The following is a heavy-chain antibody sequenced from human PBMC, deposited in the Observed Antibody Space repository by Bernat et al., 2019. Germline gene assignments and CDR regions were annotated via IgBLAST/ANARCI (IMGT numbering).Heavy chain of an antibody. V-gene: IGHV3-74*01. CDR2: INSDGSST. Sequence: EVQLVESGGGLVQPGGSLRLSCAASGFTFSSYWMHWVRQAPGKGLVWVSRINSDGSSTSYADSVKGRFTISRDNAKNTLYLQMNSLRAEDTAVYYCARVSGYCSSTSCYTPRDYYYYYMDVWGKGTTVTVSS. D-gene: IGHD2-2*02. CDR3: ARVSGYCSSTSCYTPRDYYYYYMDV. CDR1: GFTFSSYW. J-gene: IGHJ6*03.